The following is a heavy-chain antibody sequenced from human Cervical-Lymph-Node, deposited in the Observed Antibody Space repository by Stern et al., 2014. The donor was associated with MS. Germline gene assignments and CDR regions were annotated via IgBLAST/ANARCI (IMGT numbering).Heavy chain of an antibody. D-gene: IGHD3-16*01. CDR1: GYAFTNYD. J-gene: IGHJ4*02. CDR2: INPNTGNA. Sequence: QVQLVQSGTEFRKPGASVRVSCKASGYAFTNYDINWVRQATGQGLEWVGWINPNTGNAGPAQKFHGRVTITTNNSITTAYMDLSNLRSEDTAIYYCTTSQGAFWGQGTLITVSS. V-gene: IGHV1-8*01. CDR3: TTSQGAF.